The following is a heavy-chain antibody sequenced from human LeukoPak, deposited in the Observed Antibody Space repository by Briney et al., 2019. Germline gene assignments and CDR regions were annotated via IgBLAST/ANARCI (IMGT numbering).Heavy chain of an antibody. J-gene: IGHJ4*02. CDR1: GFTFSSYD. CDR3: ARAPHGDYFDY. D-gene: IGHD4-17*01. CDR2: ISTAGDT. V-gene: IGHV3-13*01. Sequence: PGGSLRLSCAASGFTFSSYDMHLVRQATGNGLEWVSAISTAGDTYYPGSVKGRFTISRENAKNSLYLQMNSLRAGDTAVYYCARAPHGDYFDYWGQGTLVTVSS.